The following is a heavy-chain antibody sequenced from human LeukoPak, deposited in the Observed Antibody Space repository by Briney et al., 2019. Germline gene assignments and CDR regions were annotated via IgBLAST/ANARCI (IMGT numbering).Heavy chain of an antibody. J-gene: IGHJ4*02. Sequence: GESLKISCKGSGYNFTSYWIGWVRQMSGKGLEWMGIIYPGDSDTRYSPSFQGQVTISADKSINTAYLQWSSPKASDTAMYYCARGLYYYDSSGYYYFDYWGQGTLVTVSS. V-gene: IGHV5-51*01. CDR1: GYNFTSYW. CDR2: IYPGDSDT. CDR3: ARGLYYYDSSGYYYFDY. D-gene: IGHD3-22*01.